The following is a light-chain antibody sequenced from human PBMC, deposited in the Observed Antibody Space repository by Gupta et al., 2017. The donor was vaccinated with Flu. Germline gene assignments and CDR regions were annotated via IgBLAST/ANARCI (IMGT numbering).Light chain of an antibody. CDR3: QQYGSSPET. J-gene: IGKJ1*01. Sequence: LSPGERATLSCRASQSVSSSYLAWYQQKPGQAPRLLIYGASSRATGIPDRFSGSGSGTDFTLTISRLEPEDFAVYYCQQYGSSPETFGQGTKVEIK. CDR1: QSVSSSY. CDR2: GAS. V-gene: IGKV3-20*01.